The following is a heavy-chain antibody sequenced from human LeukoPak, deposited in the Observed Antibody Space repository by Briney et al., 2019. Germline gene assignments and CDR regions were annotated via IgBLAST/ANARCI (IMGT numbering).Heavy chain of an antibody. D-gene: IGHD3-10*01. CDR3: ARGGYYGSGNDFRFDP. J-gene: IGHJ5*02. Sequence: ASVKVSCKASGYTFTSYGISWVRQAPGQGLEWMGWMNPKSGDTGYSQKFQGRVFITRDTSINTAYMELSSLGSDDTAVYYCARGGYYGSGNDFRFDPWGQGTLVTVSS. V-gene: IGHV1-8*03. CDR2: MNPKSGDT. CDR1: GYTFTSYG.